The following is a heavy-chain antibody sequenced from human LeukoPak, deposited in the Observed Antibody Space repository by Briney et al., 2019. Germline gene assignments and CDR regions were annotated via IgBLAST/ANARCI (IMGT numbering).Heavy chain of an antibody. D-gene: IGHD3-3*01. Sequence: SETLSLTCAVYGGSFSGYYWSWIRQPPGKGLEWIGEINHSGSTNYNPSLKSRVTISVDTSKNQFSLKLSSVTAADTAVYYCARGPIVGIFAVVNWFDPWGQGTLVTVSS. CDR1: GGSFSGYY. CDR2: INHSGST. CDR3: ARGPIVGIFAVVNWFDP. V-gene: IGHV4-34*01. J-gene: IGHJ5*02.